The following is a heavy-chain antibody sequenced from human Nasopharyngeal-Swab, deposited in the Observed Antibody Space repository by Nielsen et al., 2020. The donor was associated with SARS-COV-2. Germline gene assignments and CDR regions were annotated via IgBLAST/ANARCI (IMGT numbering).Heavy chain of an antibody. Sequence: SETLSLTCSVSGGSVSSVGYYWNWIRQPPGRPLEWLGYIYHDGGTNYNPSLMGRVIMSVDTSKNQFSLRLTSVSTADTGVYYCARDRGDLRKYNCDSWGQGTLVTVSS. CDR1: GGSVSSVGYY. J-gene: IGHJ4*02. CDR2: IYHDGGT. V-gene: IGHV4-61*08. CDR3: ARDRGDLRKYNCDS. D-gene: IGHD3-10*01.